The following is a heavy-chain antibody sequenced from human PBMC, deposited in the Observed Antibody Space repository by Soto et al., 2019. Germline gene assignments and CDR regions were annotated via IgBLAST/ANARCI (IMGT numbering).Heavy chain of an antibody. CDR3: ARGTNLRCFD. V-gene: IGHV4-34*01. J-gene: IGHJ4*02. D-gene: IGHD3-9*01. CDR2: INHSGST. Sequence: QVQLQQWGAGLLQPSETLSLTCAAYGGSFGAYYWTWIREPPGKGLEWIGEINHSGSTNYNPSLESRVTISVDTSKNQFSLKLSSVTAGDTALYYWARGTNLRCFDWGQGTLVTVS. CDR1: GGSFGAYY.